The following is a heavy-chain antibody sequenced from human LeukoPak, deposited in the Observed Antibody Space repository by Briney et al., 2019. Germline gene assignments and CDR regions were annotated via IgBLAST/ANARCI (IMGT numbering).Heavy chain of an antibody. J-gene: IGHJ4*02. CDR2: IYYSGST. CDR1: GGSISSSSYY. D-gene: IGHD6-19*01. CDR3: ARLRRFREHEQWLVSYYFDY. V-gene: IGHV4-39*01. Sequence: SETLSLTCTVSGGSISSSSYYWGWIRQPPGKGLEWIGSIYYSGSTYYNPSLKSRVTISVDTSKNQFSLKLSSVTAADTAVYYCARLRRFREHEQWLVSYYFDYWGQGTLVTVSS.